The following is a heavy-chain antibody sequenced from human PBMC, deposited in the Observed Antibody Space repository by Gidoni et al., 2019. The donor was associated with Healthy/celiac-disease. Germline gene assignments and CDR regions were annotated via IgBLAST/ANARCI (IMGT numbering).Heavy chain of an antibody. Sequence: EVQLVESGGGLVKPGGSLRLSCAASRFTFSSYSMNWVRQAPGKGLEWVSSISSSSSYIYYADSVKGRFTISRDNAKNSLYLQMNSLRAEDTAVYYCARDYGDYNWYFDLWGRGTLVTVSS. J-gene: IGHJ2*01. V-gene: IGHV3-21*01. CDR2: ISSSSSYI. D-gene: IGHD4-17*01. CDR1: RFTFSSYS. CDR3: ARDYGDYNWYFDL.